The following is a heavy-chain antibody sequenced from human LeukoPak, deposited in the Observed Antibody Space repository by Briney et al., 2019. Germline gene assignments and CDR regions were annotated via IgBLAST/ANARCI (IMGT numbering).Heavy chain of an antibody. CDR2: IYYSGST. Sequence: SETLSLTCTVSGGSISSSSYYWGWIRQPPGKGLEWIGSIYYSGSTYYNPSLKSRVTISVDTSKNQFSLKLSSVTAADTAVYYCARLIRFGGVIEGEVYWRQGTLVTVSS. CDR3: ARLIRFGGVIEGEVY. V-gene: IGHV4-39*01. D-gene: IGHD3-16*01. CDR1: GGSISSSSYY. J-gene: IGHJ4*02.